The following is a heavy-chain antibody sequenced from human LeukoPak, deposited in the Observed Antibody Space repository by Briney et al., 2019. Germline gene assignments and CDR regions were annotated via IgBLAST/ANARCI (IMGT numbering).Heavy chain of an antibody. CDR3: ARGRSRRRGYCGGDCYSDY. J-gene: IGHJ4*02. Sequence: SETLSLTCAVYGGSFSGYYLSWIRQPPGKGLEWIGEINHSGSTNYNPSLKSRVTISVDTSKNQFSLKLSSVTAADTAVYYCARGRSRRRGYCGGDCYSDYWGQGTLVTVSS. V-gene: IGHV4-34*01. D-gene: IGHD2-21*02. CDR2: INHSGST. CDR1: GGSFSGYY.